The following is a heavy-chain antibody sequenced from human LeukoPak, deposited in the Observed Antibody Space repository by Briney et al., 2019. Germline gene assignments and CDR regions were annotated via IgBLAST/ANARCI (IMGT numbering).Heavy chain of an antibody. CDR1: GGSVSSYY. CDR3: ARDFIAAAGLDAFDI. Sequence: PSETLSLTCTVSGGSVSSYYWSWIRQPPGTGLEWIGYIYYSGSTNYNPSLKSRVTISVDTSKNQFSLKLSSVTAADTAVYYCARDFIAAAGLDAFDIWGQGTMVTVSS. D-gene: IGHD6-13*01. V-gene: IGHV4-59*02. CDR2: IYYSGST. J-gene: IGHJ3*02.